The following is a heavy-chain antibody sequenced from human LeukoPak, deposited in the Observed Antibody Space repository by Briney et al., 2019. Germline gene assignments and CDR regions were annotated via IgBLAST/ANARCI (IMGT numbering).Heavy chain of an antibody. CDR1: GGSISSYY. Sequence: SETLSLTCTDSGGSISSYYWSWIRQPPGKGLEWIGDIYYSGSTNYHPSLKSRVTISVDTSKNQFSLRLSSVAAADTAVYYSARLASGSYGPLTPFDYWGQGTLVTVSS. J-gene: IGHJ4*02. D-gene: IGHD1-26*01. V-gene: IGHV4-59*08. CDR2: IYYSGST. CDR3: ARLASGSYGPLTPFDY.